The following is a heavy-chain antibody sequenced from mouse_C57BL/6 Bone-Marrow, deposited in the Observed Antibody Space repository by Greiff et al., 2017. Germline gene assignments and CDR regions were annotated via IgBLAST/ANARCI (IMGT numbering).Heavy chain of an antibody. CDR3: ARSGDYGGFAY. J-gene: IGHJ3*01. CDR1: GYAFSSSW. D-gene: IGHD2-4*01. Sequence: QVQLQQSGPELVKPGASVKISCKASGYAFSSSWMNWVKQRPGKGLEWIGRIYPGDGDTNYNGKFKGKATLTADKSSSTAYMQLSSLTSEDSAVYFCARSGDYGGFAYWGQGTLVTVSA. CDR2: IYPGDGDT. V-gene: IGHV1-82*01.